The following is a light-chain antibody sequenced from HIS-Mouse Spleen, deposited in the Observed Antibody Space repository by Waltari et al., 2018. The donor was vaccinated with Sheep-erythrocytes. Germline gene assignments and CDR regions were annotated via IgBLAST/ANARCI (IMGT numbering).Light chain of an antibody. CDR1: SSDVGGYNY. V-gene: IGLV2-11*01. Sequence: QSALTQPRSVSGSPGQSVTIACTGTSSDVGGYNYVSWYQQHPGKAPKLMIYDVSKRPSGVPDRFPGSKPGNTASRTISGLHAEDEADYYCCSYAGSYNHVFATGTKVTVL. CDR3: CSYAGSYNHV. J-gene: IGLJ1*01. CDR2: DVS.